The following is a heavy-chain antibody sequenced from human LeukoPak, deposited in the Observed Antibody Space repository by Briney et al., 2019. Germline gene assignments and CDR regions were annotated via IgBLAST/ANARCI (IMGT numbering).Heavy chain of an antibody. CDR2: IYPGDSDT. V-gene: IGHV5-51*01. D-gene: IGHD6-13*01. CDR1: GYSFTSYW. CDR3: ASSSSSWYTRYYYYYGMDV. Sequence: GESLKISCKGSGYSFTSYWIGWVRQMPGKGLEWMGIIYPGDSDTRYSPSFQGQVTISADKSISTAYLQWSSLKASDTAMYYCASSSSSWYTRYYYYYGMDVWGQGTTVTVSS. J-gene: IGHJ6*02.